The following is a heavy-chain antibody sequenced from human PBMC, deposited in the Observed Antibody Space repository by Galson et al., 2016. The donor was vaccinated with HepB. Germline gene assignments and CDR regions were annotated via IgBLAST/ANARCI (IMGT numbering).Heavy chain of an antibody. Sequence: SLRLSCAATGFIFSRYSMNWVRQAPGKGLEWVSYIVSGSDTIYYADSVKGRFTISRDNAKNSLYLQMIGLRDEDTAVYYCARGQDTSVESYYYPMDVWGQGTTVTVAS. CDR3: ARGQDTSVESYYYPMDV. CDR1: GFIFSRYS. CDR2: IVSGSDTI. V-gene: IGHV3-48*02. D-gene: IGHD5-18*01. J-gene: IGHJ6*02.